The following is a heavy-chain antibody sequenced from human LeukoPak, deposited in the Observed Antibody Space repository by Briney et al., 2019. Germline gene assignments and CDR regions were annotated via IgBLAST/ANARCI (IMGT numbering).Heavy chain of an antibody. J-gene: IGHJ4*02. CDR1: GDSISTYY. Sequence: PSGTLSLTCTVSGDSISTYYWSWIRQPPGKGLEWIGYIYYRVTSDYNPSLKSRVTMSVDMSTSQISLKLSSVTAADTAVYYCARAVGGDGSGSLWGPGTLVTVSS. D-gene: IGHD3-10*01. CDR2: IYYRVTS. V-gene: IGHV4-59*01. CDR3: ARAVGGDGSGSL.